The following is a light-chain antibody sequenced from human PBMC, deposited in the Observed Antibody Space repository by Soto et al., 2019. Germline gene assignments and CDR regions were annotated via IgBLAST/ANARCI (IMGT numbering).Light chain of an antibody. CDR3: QQRHMWPIT. Sequence: EVVWTQSPVTLSLSPGERAVISCRASQSFRGLLAWYQQKPGQAPRLLIYDAYNRATGIPPRFSGSGSGTDFNLTISSLETEDSAVYYCQQRHMWPITFGQGTRLEIK. J-gene: IGKJ5*01. V-gene: IGKV3-11*01. CDR1: QSFRGL. CDR2: DAY.